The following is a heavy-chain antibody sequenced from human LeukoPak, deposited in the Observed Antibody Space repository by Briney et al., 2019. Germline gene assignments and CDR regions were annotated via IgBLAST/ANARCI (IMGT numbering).Heavy chain of an antibody. D-gene: IGHD3-22*01. CDR3: ARHDSSGNLGHDWYSDL. J-gene: IGHJ2*01. CDR1: GGSISSSSYY. V-gene: IGHV4-39*01. Sequence: SETLSLTCTVSGGSISSSSYYWVWIRQPPGKGLEWIGSNYYSGSTYYNPSLKSRVTISVDTSKNQFSLKLSSVTAADTAVYYCARHDSSGNLGHDWYSDLWGRGTLVTVSS. CDR2: NYYSGST.